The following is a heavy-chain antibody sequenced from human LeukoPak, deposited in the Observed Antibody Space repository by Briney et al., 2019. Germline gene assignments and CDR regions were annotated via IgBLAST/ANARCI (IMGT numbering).Heavy chain of an antibody. Sequence: SETLSLTCAVYGGSFSGYYWSWIRQPPGKGLEWIGEINHSGSTSYNPSLKSRVTISLDTSKNHFSLKLSSVTAADTAVYYCSRRSRGLGATLAYWGQGTLVAVSS. CDR2: INHSGST. J-gene: IGHJ4*02. D-gene: IGHD1-26*01. V-gene: IGHV4-34*01. CDR1: GGSFSGYY. CDR3: SRRSRGLGATLAY.